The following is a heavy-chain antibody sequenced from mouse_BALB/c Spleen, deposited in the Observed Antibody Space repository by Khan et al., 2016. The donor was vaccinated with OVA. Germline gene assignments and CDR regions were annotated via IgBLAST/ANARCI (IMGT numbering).Heavy chain of an antibody. CDR1: GFTFSSYS. J-gene: IGHJ3*01. V-gene: IGHV5-6*01. CDR2: ISSGGDYT. D-gene: IGHD4-1*01. Sequence: EVELVESGGDLVKPGGSLKLSCAASGFTFSSYSMSWVRQTPDKRLEWVATISSGGDYTYYPDNVKGRFTISRDNAKNTLYLRMSSLKSEDTAMYYCASHLTGSFAYWGQGTLVTVSA. CDR3: ASHLTGSFAY.